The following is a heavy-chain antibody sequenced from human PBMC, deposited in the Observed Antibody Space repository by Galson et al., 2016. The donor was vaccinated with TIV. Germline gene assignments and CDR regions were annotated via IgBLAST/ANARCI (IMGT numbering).Heavy chain of an antibody. D-gene: IGHD3-16*02. V-gene: IGHV2-5*02. CDR2: IYWDNDK. CDR1: GFSLRTSGVG. CDR3: AHSRSTGTWSVIGEAFDI. J-gene: IGHJ3*02. Sequence: PALVKPPQTLTLTCSFSGFSLRTSGVGVGWIRQPPGKALDWLALIYWDNDKRYSPSLKTRLTITKDTSKNVVVLTMTNMDPVDTATYYCAHSRSTGTWSVIGEAFDIWGQGTMVTVSS.